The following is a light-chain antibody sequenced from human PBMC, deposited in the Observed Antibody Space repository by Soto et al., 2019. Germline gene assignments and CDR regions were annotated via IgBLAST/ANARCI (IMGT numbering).Light chain of an antibody. CDR2: DVS. CDR1: QGVTTN. J-gene: IGKJ5*01. CDR3: QQYNNWPFS. Sequence: EILMTQSPASLSVTRGETVTLSCRAGQGVTTNFAWYQQKSGQSPRLLIYDVSTRATGVPARFSGTGSETDFTLTISGLQSEDSAVYFCQQYNNWPFSFGQGTRLEIK. V-gene: IGKV3-15*01.